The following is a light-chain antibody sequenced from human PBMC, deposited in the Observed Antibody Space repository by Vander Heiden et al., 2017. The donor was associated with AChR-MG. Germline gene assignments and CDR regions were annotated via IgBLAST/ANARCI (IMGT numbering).Light chain of an antibody. J-gene: IGLJ3*02. CDR3: QSYDSIKFWV. Sequence: NFMLTQPHSVSESPGKTVTISCTGSSGSIASNYVQWYQQRPGSAPTTVIYEDNQRPSGVPDRFSASIDSSSNSASLTISGLNTDDDAYYYCQSYDSIKFWVFGGGTKLTVL. CDR1: SGSIASNY. V-gene: IGLV6-57*02. CDR2: EDN.